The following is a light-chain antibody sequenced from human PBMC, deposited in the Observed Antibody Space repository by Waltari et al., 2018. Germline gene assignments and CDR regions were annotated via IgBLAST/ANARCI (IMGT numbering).Light chain of an antibody. CDR2: GAS. CDR1: HSIGRS. V-gene: IGKV3-20*01. J-gene: IGKJ1*01. Sequence: EIMLTQSPGPLSLSPGERATLSCRTSHSIGRSLAWYQQKPGQAPRLLIYGASSRATDIPDRFSGSGSGTDFSLTINRLEPEDSALYYCQHYVRLPVTFGQGTKVEIK. CDR3: QHYVRLPVT.